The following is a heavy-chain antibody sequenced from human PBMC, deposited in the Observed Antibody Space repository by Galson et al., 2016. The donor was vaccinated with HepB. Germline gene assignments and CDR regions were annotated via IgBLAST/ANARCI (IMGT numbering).Heavy chain of an antibody. CDR2: FIPTFGKV. CDR1: GGSFSSYV. CDR3: ARGSQVGTIEYMQN. Sequence: SVKVSCKASGGSFSSYVISWVRQAPGQGFEWLGGFIPTFGKVRDVQKFQGRLTITADESANTVYMELSSLRSEDTAVYYCARGSQVGTIEYMQNWGQGTLVIVTS. J-gene: IGHJ1*01. V-gene: IGHV1-69*13. D-gene: IGHD3-3*01.